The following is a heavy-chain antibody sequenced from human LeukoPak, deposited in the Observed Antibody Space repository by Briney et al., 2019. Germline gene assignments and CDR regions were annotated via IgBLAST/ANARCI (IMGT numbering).Heavy chain of an antibody. CDR3: TRDGGGSSIPVAGYFDY. D-gene: IGHD1-26*01. V-gene: IGHV3-49*03. CDR2: IRSKAYGGTT. CDR1: GFTFGDYA. Sequence: PGGSLRLSCTASGFTFGDYAMSWFRQAPGKGLEWVGFIRSKAYGGTTEYAASVKGRFTISRDDSKSIAYLQMNSLKTEDTAVYYCTRDGGGSSIPVAGYFDYWGQGTLVTVSS. J-gene: IGHJ4*02.